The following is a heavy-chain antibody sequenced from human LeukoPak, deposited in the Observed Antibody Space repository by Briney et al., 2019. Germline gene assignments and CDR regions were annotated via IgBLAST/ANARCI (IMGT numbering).Heavy chain of an antibody. D-gene: IGHD1-26*01. CDR3: SRGVGATDS. J-gene: IGHJ4*02. CDR2: IKQDGSEK. V-gene: IGHV3-7*02. CDR1: GFTFSNYW. Sequence: GGSLRLSCVASGFTFSNYWMSWVRQSPGKGLEWVANIKQDGSEKYYVDSVKGRFTISRDNAGNSLYLQMSSLRAEDTAVHYCSRGVGATDSWGQGTLVTVSS.